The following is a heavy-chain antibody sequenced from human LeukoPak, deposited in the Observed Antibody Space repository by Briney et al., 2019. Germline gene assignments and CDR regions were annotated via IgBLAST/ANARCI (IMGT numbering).Heavy chain of an antibody. V-gene: IGHV4-34*01. CDR1: GGSFSGYY. J-gene: IGHJ5*02. D-gene: IGHD3-10*01. CDR3: AKVRGAGSYYIRKDNWFDP. CDR2: INHSGRT. Sequence: SETLSLTCAVYGGSFSGYYWSWIRQPPGKGLEWIGEINHSGRTNYNPSLKSRVTISVDTSKNQFSLKLSSVTAADTAVYYCAKVRGAGSYYIRKDNWFDPWGQGTLVTVSS.